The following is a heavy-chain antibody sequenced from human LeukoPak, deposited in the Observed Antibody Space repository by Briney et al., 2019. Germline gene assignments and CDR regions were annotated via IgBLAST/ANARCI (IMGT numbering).Heavy chain of an antibody. CDR3: ARAGVFGIAVAGTVPANPRTPYWYFDL. D-gene: IGHD6-19*01. Sequence: SQTLSLTCAISGDSVSSNSAAWNWIRQSPSRGLEWLGRTYYMSKWYNDYAVSVKSRITINPDTSKNQFSLQLNSVTPEDTAVYYCARAGVFGIAVAGTVPANPRTPYWYFDLWGRGTLVTVSS. CDR1: GDSVSSNSAA. CDR2: TYYMSKWYN. J-gene: IGHJ2*01. V-gene: IGHV6-1*01.